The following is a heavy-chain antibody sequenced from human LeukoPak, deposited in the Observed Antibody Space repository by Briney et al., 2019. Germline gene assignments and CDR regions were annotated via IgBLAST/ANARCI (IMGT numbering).Heavy chain of an antibody. D-gene: IGHD3-10*01. Sequence: PGGSLRLSCAASGFTFSSYAMTWVRQAPGKGLEWVSGIIKSGVSTDYADSVKGRFTISRDNSKNTLYLQMNSLRAADTAVYYCAKSGSGTYYNPGFDYWGQGTLVTVSS. J-gene: IGHJ4*02. CDR2: IIKSGVST. CDR3: AKSGSGTYYNPGFDY. V-gene: IGHV3-23*01. CDR1: GFTFSSYA.